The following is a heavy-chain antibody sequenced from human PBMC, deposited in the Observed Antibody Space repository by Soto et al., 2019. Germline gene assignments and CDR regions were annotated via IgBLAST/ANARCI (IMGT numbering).Heavy chain of an antibody. V-gene: IGHV2-5*02. J-gene: IGHJ4*02. CDR1: GFSLTTSGVG. Sequence: QITLNESGPTQVNPRQTLTLTCTFSGFSLTTSGVGVGWIRQSPGKAPEWLALIYWDDDKRYSSSLKSRLTNTKDTSKKQVVLTMAELDPADTATYYCAHRVLRTVFVLVTTTATDFDFWGQGTPVAVSS. CDR3: AHRVLRTVFVLVTTTATDFDF. D-gene: IGHD3-3*01. CDR2: IYWDDDK.